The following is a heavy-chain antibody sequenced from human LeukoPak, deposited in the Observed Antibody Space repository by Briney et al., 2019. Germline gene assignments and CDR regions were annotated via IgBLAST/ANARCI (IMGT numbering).Heavy chain of an antibody. CDR3: AKDQDSSTWDQGLYYFDH. Sequence: PGGTLRLSCAASGVIFSNYGMHWGRDAPAKGLERVAVIRYDGSDEFYADSARGRFTISRDNSKRTVYLQMYSLRAEDTAVYFCAKDQDSSTWDQGLYYFDHWGQGTLVTVSS. D-gene: IGHD3-22*01. CDR1: GVIFSNYG. V-gene: IGHV3-30*02. CDR2: IRYDGSDE. J-gene: IGHJ4*02.